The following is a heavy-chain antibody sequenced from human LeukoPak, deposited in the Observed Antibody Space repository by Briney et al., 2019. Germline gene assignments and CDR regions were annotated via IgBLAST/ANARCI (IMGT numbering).Heavy chain of an antibody. J-gene: IGHJ3*02. CDR2: INPSGGST. Sequence: ASVKVSCKASGYTFTIYYIHWVRQAPGQGLEWMGLINPSGGSTNYAQKFQGRVTMTRDTSTSTVYMELSSLRSEDTAVYYCARAGVDAFDIWGQGTMVTVSS. V-gene: IGHV1-46*01. CDR3: ARAGVDAFDI. CDR1: GYTFTIYY. D-gene: IGHD3-10*01.